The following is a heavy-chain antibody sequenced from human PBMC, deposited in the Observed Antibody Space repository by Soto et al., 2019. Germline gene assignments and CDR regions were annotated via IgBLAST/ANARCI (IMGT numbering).Heavy chain of an antibody. V-gene: IGHV3-21*01. J-gene: IGHJ4*02. CDR2: ISSSSSYI. CDR1: GFTFSSYS. Sequence: VGSLRLSCAASGFTFSSYSMNWVRQAPGKGLEWVSSISSSSSYIYYADSVKGRFTISRDNAKNSLYLQMNSLIAEDTAVYYRARDPSDSSGWYRGPTFDYWGQGTLVTVSS. D-gene: IGHD6-19*01. CDR3: ARDPSDSSGWYRGPTFDY.